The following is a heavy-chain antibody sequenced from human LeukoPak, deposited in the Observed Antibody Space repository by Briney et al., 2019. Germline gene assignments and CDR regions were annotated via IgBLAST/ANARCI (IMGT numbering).Heavy chain of an antibody. V-gene: IGHV1-46*01. CDR2: INPSGGRT. J-gene: IGHJ1*01. CDR3: ARGPWGELPEYFQH. Sequence: ASVKVSCTASGYTFTTYYMHWVRQAPGQGLEWMGIINPSGGRTSYTQKFQGRVTLTRDTSTSTVYMELSSLRSEDTAVYYCARGPWGELPEYFQHWGQGTLVTVSS. D-gene: IGHD1-26*01. CDR1: GYTFTTYY.